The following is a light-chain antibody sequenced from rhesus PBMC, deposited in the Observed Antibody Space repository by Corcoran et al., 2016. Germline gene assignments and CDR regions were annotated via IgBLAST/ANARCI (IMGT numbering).Light chain of an antibody. CDR3: QQYNSAPRT. CDR1: QGISSW. CDR2: KES. V-gene: IGKV1-21*01. J-gene: IGKJ1*01. Sequence: DIQMTQSPSSLSASVGDRVTITCRASQGISSWLAWYQQKPGKAPKLLIYKESSLQSGVPSRFSGSGSVTEFTLTINSLQPEDFATYWCQQYNSAPRTFGQGTKVEIK.